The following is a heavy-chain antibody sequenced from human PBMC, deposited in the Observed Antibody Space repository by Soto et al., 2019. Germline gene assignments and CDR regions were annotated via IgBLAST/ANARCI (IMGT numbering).Heavy chain of an antibody. D-gene: IGHD3-10*01. Sequence: SETLSLTCTVSGGSISSSSYYWGWIRQPPGKGLEWIGSIYYSGSTYYNPSLKSRVTISVDTSKNQFSLKLSSVTAADTAVYYCAGYELAPSITVCDWGQGTLVTVSS. V-gene: IGHV4-39*01. CDR3: AGYELAPSITVCD. CDR1: GGSISSSSYY. J-gene: IGHJ4*02. CDR2: IYYSGST.